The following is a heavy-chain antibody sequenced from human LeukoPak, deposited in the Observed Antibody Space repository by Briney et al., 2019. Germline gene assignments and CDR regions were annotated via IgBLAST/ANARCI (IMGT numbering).Heavy chain of an antibody. D-gene: IGHD2-15*01. CDR3: ATAGGDGSRMGFDP. V-gene: IGHV3-74*01. CDR2: ISADGSVT. Sequence: GGSLRLSCADSGFTLSRYWMHWVRQTPGKGLVWVSCISADGSVTRYADSVKGRFTISRDNTKSALYLQMHSLRAEDTAVYYCATAGGDGSRMGFDPWGQGTLVTVSS. CDR1: GFTLSRYW. J-gene: IGHJ5*02.